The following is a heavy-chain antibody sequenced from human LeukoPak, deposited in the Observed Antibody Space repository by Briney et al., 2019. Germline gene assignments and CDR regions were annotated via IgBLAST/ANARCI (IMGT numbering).Heavy chain of an antibody. D-gene: IGHD6-19*01. CDR3: ARGVAGTGDY. CDR1: GFTFRSYW. V-gene: IGHV3-74*01. J-gene: IGHJ4*02. Sequence: GGSLRLSCAASGFTFRSYWMHWVRQAPGKGLVWVSRINTDGSSTTYADSVKGRFTISRDNAQNSLYLQMNSLRAEDTAVYFCARGVAGTGDYWGQGTLVTVSS. CDR2: INTDGSST.